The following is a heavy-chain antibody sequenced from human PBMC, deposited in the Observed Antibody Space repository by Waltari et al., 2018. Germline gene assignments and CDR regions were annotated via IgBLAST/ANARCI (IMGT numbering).Heavy chain of an antibody. J-gene: IGHJ6*03. V-gene: IGHV4-39*02. Sequence: QLQLQESGPGLVKPSETLSLTCTVSGGSISSSSYYWGWIRQPPGKGLEWIGSIYYSGSTYYNPSLKSRVTISVDTSKNQFSLKLSSVTAADTAVYYCARETEMRAVAEPSYYMDVWGKGTTVTVSS. CDR2: IYYSGST. D-gene: IGHD6-19*01. CDR1: GGSISSSSYY. CDR3: ARETEMRAVAEPSYYMDV.